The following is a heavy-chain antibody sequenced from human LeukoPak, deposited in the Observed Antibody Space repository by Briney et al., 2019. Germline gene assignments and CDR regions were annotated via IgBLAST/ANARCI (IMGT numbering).Heavy chain of an antibody. J-gene: IGHJ4*02. D-gene: IGHD4-23*01. CDR2: VSSNGGRT. CDR3: ARDDYGGRGEFDY. V-gene: IGHV3-64*01. CDR1: GFTFSSYG. Sequence: GGSLRLSCETSGFTFSSYGIHWVRQAPGKGLEYVAAVSSNGGRTYYANSVKGRFSISRDNSRNTLYLQMGSLRAEDTAVYYCARDDYGGRGEFDYWGQGTLVTVSS.